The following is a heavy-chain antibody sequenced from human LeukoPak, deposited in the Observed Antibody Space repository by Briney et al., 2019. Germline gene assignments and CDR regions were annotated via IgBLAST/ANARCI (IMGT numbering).Heavy chain of an antibody. V-gene: IGHV1-46*01. J-gene: IGHJ4*02. Sequence: ASVKVSCKASGYTFTSYYMHWVRQAPGQGLEWMGIINPSGGSTSYAQKFQGRVTMTRDTSTSTVYMELSSLRSDDTAVYYCARAVVYYDSSGYGEPFDYWGQGTLVTVSS. CDR2: INPSGGST. CDR1: GYTFTSYY. D-gene: IGHD3-22*01. CDR3: ARAVVYYDSSGYGEPFDY.